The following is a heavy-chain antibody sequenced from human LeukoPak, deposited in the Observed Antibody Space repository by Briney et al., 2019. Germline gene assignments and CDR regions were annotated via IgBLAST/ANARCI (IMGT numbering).Heavy chain of an antibody. CDR1: GYTFTSCY. CDR3: ARGARPREELDY. Sequence: ASVKVSCKASGYTFTSCYMHWVRQAPGQGREWMGWISAYNGNTNYAQKLQGRVTMTTDTSTSTAYMELRSLRSDDTAVYYCARGARPREELDYWGQGTLVTVSS. J-gene: IGHJ4*02. V-gene: IGHV1-18*04. D-gene: IGHD6-6*01. CDR2: ISAYNGNT.